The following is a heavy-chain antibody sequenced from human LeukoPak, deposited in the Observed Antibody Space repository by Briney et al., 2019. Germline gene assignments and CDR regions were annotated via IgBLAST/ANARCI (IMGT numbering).Heavy chain of an antibody. V-gene: IGHV4-39*07. CDR2: IYYSGST. CDR1: GGSISSYY. Sequence: SETLSLTCTVSGGSISSYYWGWIRQPPGKGLEWIGSIYYSGSTYYNPSLKSRVTISVDTSKNQFSLKLSSVTAADTAVYYCARGVTYYYGSGSSYYFDYWGQGTLVTVSS. J-gene: IGHJ4*02. D-gene: IGHD3-10*01. CDR3: ARGVTYYYGSGSSYYFDY.